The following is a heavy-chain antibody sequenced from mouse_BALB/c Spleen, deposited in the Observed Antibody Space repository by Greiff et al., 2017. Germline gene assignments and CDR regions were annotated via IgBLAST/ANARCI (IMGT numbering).Heavy chain of an antibody. J-gene: IGHJ4*01. V-gene: IGHV3-6*02. D-gene: IGHD1-2*01. CDR1: GYSITSGYY. Sequence: EVKLVESGPGLVKPSQSLSLTCSVTGYSITSGYYWNWIRQFPGNKLEWMGYISYDGSNNYNPSLKNRISITRDTSKNQFFLKLNSVTTEDTATYYCARRAYGYDYAMDYWGQGTSVTVSS. CDR2: ISYDGSN. CDR3: ARRAYGYDYAMDY.